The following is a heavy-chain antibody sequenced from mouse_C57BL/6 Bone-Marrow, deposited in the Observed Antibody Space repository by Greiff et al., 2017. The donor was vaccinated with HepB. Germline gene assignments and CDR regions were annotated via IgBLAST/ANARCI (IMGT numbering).Heavy chain of an antibody. CDR1: GYTFTSYT. CDR2: INPSSGYT. V-gene: IGHV1-4*01. CDR3: ARWFGGDY. D-gene: IGHD1-1*02. J-gene: IGHJ2*01. Sequence: VQLQQSGAELARPGASVKMSCKASGYTFTSYTMHWVKLRPGQGLEWIGYINPSSGYTKYNQKFKDKATLTADKSSSTAYMQLSSLTSEDSAVYYCARWFGGDYWGQGTTLTVSS.